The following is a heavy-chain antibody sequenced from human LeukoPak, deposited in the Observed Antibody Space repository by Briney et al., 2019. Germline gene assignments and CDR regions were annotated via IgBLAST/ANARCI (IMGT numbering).Heavy chain of an antibody. Sequence: SETLSLTCTVSGASISSSYWIWIRQPPGKGLGWIGCIYYSGDTKYNPSLKSRASISVRTSKKQISLRLTSVTAADTAFYYCASTDGGSCYKGAPYWGQGALVTVSS. J-gene: IGHJ4*02. D-gene: IGHD2-15*01. CDR1: GASISSSY. V-gene: IGHV4-59*08. CDR3: ASTDGGSCYKGAPY. CDR2: IYYSGDT.